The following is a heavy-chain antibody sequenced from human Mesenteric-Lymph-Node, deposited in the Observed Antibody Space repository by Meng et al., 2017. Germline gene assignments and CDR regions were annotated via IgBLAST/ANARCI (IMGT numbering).Heavy chain of an antibody. CDR3: ASYGDVTT. CDR2: ISTSGNTI. V-gene: IGHV3-48*04. D-gene: IGHD4-17*01. Sequence: GGSLRLSCTASGFTFNNYAMSWVRQAPGKGLEWVSYISTSGNTIYYADSVKGRFTISRDNAKNSLYLRMSSLRAEDTAVYYCASYGDVTTWGQGTLVTVSS. J-gene: IGHJ5*02. CDR1: GFTFNNYA.